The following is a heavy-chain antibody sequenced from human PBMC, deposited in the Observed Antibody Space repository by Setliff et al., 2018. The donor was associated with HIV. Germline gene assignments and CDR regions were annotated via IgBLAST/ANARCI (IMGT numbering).Heavy chain of an antibody. D-gene: IGHD1-26*01. CDR1: GASSIYF. CDR3: AKDRSGSYRTFDY. CDR2: VYYSGST. J-gene: IGHJ4*02. Sequence: SENLSLTCTVSGASSIYFWGWIRQPPGKGLEWIGSVYYSGSTYYNPSLKSRVTISMDTSKNQFSLKLNSVTAADTAVYYCAKDRSGSYRTFDYWGPGILVTVSS. V-gene: IGHV4-39*07.